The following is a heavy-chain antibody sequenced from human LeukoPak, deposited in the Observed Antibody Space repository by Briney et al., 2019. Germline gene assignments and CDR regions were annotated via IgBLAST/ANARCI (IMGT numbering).Heavy chain of an antibody. CDR1: GGSISSYY. J-gene: IGHJ4*02. D-gene: IGHD3-10*01. V-gene: IGHV4-59*08. CDR3: ARGTTVTMVRGVPPRFDY. Sequence: SETLSLTCTVSGGSISSYYWSWIRQPPGKGLEWIGYIYYSGSPNYNPSLKSRVAISVDTSKNQFSLKLSSVTAADTAVYYCARGTTVTMVRGVPPRFDYWGQGTLVTVSS. CDR2: IYYSGSP.